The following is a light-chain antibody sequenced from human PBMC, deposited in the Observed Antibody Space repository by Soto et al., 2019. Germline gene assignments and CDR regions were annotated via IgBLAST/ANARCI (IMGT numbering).Light chain of an antibody. Sequence: QSVPTQPPSASGTPGQRVTISCSGSSSNIGSKTVNWYQQLPGTAPKVLIYSNNQRPSGVPDRFSGSKSGTSGSLAISGLQSEDEADYYCAAWDDTPNGWVFGGGTKLTVL. CDR2: SNN. V-gene: IGLV1-44*01. CDR3: AAWDDTPNGWV. J-gene: IGLJ3*02. CDR1: SSNIGSKT.